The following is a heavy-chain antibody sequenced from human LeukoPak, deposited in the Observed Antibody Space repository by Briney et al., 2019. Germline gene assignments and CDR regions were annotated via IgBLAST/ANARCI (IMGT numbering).Heavy chain of an antibody. D-gene: IGHD2-2*02. CDR2: ISGSGAST. Sequence: GGSLRLSCASSGFSFSGYAMIWVRQAPGEGLGLVSTISGSGASTFYADSVRGRFITSKDIPSNIVYLQMNSLRAEDTAVYYCAKGSRGYTNYYFDYWGQGTLVTVSS. CDR1: GFSFSGYA. V-gene: IGHV3-23*01. J-gene: IGHJ4*02. CDR3: AKGSRGYTNYYFDY.